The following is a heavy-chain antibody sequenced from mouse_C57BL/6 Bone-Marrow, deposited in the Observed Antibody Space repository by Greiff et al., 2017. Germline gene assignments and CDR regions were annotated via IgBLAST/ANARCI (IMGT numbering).Heavy chain of an antibody. J-gene: IGHJ1*03. CDR1: GFTFSSYA. D-gene: IGHD1-1*01. Sequence: EVKVVESGEGLVKPGGSLKLSCAASGFTFSSYAMSWVRQTPEKRLEWVAYISSGGDYIYYADTVKGRFTISRDNARNTLYLQMSSLKSEDTAMYYCTRDPLYGSSFHWYFDVWGTGTTVTVSS. V-gene: IGHV5-9-1*02. CDR2: ISSGGDYI. CDR3: TRDPLYGSSFHWYFDV.